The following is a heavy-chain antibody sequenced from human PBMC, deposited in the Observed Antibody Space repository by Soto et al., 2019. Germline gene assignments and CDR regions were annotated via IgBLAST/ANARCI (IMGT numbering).Heavy chain of an antibody. J-gene: IGHJ5*02. CDR2: IYWDDDK. CDR3: AHNQQQFKFNWFDP. CDR1: GFSLSTSGVG. V-gene: IGHV2-5*02. Sequence: SGPTLVNPTQTLTLTRTFSGFSLSTSGVGVGWIRQPPGKALEWLALIYWDDDKRYSPSLKSRLTITKDTSKNQVVLTMTNMDPLDTATYYCAHNQQQFKFNWFDPWGQGTLVTVSS. D-gene: IGHD6-13*01.